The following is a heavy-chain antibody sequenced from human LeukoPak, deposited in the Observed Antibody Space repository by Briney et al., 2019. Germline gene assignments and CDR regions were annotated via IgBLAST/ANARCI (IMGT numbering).Heavy chain of an antibody. D-gene: IGHD3-10*01. V-gene: IGHV5-51*01. CDR2: IFPGDSDT. CDR1: GYIFTTYW. J-gene: IGHJ4*02. CDR3: ATSESQTRFDF. Sequence: GGSLKISCKGSGYIFTTYWIGWVRQMPGKGLEWMGIIFPGDSDTLYSPSFQGQVTISADKSISTAYLQWSSLKASDTAMYYCATSESQTRFDFWGQGTLVTASS.